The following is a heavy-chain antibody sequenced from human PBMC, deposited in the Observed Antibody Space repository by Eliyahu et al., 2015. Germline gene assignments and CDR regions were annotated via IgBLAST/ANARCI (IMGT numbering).Heavy chain of an antibody. D-gene: IGHD4-17*01. CDR3: ARWVEDSGDYGGAFDY. CDR2: ISSSSSYI. Sequence: ELQLVESGGGLVKPGGSLRLSCAASGFXFXXYSMNWVRQAPGKGLEWVSSISSSSSYIYYADSVKGRFTISRDNAKNSLYLQMNSLRAEDTAVYYCARWVEDSGDYGGAFDYWGQGTLVTVSS. J-gene: IGHJ4*02. CDR1: GFXFXXYS. V-gene: IGHV3-21*01.